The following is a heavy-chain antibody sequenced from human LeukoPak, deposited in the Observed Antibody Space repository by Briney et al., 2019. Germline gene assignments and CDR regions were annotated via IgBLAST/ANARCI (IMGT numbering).Heavy chain of an antibody. D-gene: IGHD1-26*01. Sequence: PSETLSLTCAVYGGSFSGYYWSWIRQPPGKGLEWIGEINHRGSTNYNPSLKSRVTISVDTSKNQFSLKLSSVTAADTAVYYCARSGAPGAIDYWGQGTLVTVSS. CDR2: INHRGST. V-gene: IGHV4-34*01. CDR1: GGSFSGYY. CDR3: ARSGAPGAIDY. J-gene: IGHJ4*02.